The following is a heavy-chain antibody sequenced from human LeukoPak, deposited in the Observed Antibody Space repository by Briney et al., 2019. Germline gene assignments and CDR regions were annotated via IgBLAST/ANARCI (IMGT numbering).Heavy chain of an antibody. D-gene: IGHD3-22*01. J-gene: IGHJ4*02. CDR2: ISSGGNT. Sequence: GGSLRLSCAASGFTVSSNYMSWVHQAPGKGLEWVSVISSGGNTYYADSVKGRFTISRDISKNTLYLQMNGLRAEDTAVYYCAREVRGYYFDYWGQGTLVTVSS. V-gene: IGHV3-53*01. CDR3: AREVRGYYFDY. CDR1: GFTVSSNY.